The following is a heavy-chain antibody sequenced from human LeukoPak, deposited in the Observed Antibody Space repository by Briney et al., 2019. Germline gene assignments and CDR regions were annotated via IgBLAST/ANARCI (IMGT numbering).Heavy chain of an antibody. CDR1: GFTFSSYA. Sequence: GGSLRLSCAASGFTFSSYAMSWVRQAPGKGLEWVSAISGSGGSTYYADSVKGRFTISRDNSKSTLYLQMNSLRAEDTAVYYCAKSRPYVWGSYRPTYFDYWGQGTLVTVSS. V-gene: IGHV3-23*01. CDR2: ISGSGGST. CDR3: AKSRPYVWGSYRPTYFDY. D-gene: IGHD3-16*02. J-gene: IGHJ4*02.